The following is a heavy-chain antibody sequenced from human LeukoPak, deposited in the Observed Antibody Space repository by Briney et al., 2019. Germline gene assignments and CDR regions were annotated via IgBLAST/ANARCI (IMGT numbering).Heavy chain of an antibody. CDR3: AKAYDSAGLDHYYGLDV. J-gene: IGHJ6*02. CDR1: GFNLDDYA. Sequence: SGRSLRLSCVGSGFNLDDYAIHWVRQAPGKGLEWISGISWDGYDVDYANSVKGRFTVSRDNGRKSVYLEVTSLRIEDTALYYCAKAYDSAGLDHYYGLDVWGQGTTVIVSS. CDR2: ISWDGYDV. V-gene: IGHV3-9*01. D-gene: IGHD5-12*01.